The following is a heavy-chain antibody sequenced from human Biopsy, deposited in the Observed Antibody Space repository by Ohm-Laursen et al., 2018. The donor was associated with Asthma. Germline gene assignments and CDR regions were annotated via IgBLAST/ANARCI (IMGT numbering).Heavy chain of an antibody. J-gene: IGHJ4*02. Sequence: SLRLSCAASRFTYVMHWVRQAPGKGLEWVAVISYDGSSIYYADSVMGRFTISRDNSKNTLSLQMNSLTAEDTAVYYCAREGVAGTHIEDWGQGTLVTVSS. V-gene: IGHV3-30-3*01. CDR2: ISYDGSSI. D-gene: IGHD6-19*01. CDR3: AREGVAGTHIED. CDR1: RFTYV.